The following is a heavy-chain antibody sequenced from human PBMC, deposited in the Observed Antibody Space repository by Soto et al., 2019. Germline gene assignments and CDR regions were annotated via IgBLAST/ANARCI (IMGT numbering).Heavy chain of an antibody. Sequence: SETLSLTCTVSGVSISSGGYCWSWIRQHPGKGLEWIGYIYYSGSTYYNPSLKSRVTISVDTSKNQFSLKLSSVTAADTAVYYCARGVVRRTNWFDPWGQGTLVTVSS. CDR3: ARGVVRRTNWFDP. CDR1: GVSISSGGYC. D-gene: IGHD3-10*01. V-gene: IGHV4-31*03. J-gene: IGHJ5*02. CDR2: IYYSGST.